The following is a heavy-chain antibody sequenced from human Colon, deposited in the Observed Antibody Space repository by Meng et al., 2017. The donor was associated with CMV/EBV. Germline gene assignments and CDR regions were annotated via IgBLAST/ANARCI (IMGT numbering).Heavy chain of an antibody. CDR1: GFTFSSDA. D-gene: IGHD3-3*01. CDR3: ARAHTIFGVVEPSDY. CDR2: ISYDGSNN. Sequence: GESLKISCAASGFTFSSDAMHWVRQAPGKGLEWVAMISYDGSNNYYAESVQGRFTVSRDNSKNTLYLQMNSLRDEDTAVYYCARAHTIFGVVEPSDYWGQGTLVTVSS. V-gene: IGHV3-30-3*01. J-gene: IGHJ4*02.